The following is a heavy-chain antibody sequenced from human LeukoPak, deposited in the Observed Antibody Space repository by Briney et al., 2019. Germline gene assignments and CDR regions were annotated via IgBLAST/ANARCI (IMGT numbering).Heavy chain of an antibody. CDR2: IYHSGST. V-gene: IGHV4-30-2*01. D-gene: IGHD6-13*01. CDR1: GGSISSGGYY. J-gene: IGHJ5*02. CDR3: ARGGFDDSSWYDGVPRLPPDNWFDP. Sequence: PSETLSLTCTVSGGSISSGGYYWSWIRQPPGKGLEWIGYIYHSGSTYYNPSLKSRVTISVDTSKNQFSLKLSSVTAADTAVYYCARGGFDDSSWYDGVPRLPPDNWFDPWGQGTLVTVSS.